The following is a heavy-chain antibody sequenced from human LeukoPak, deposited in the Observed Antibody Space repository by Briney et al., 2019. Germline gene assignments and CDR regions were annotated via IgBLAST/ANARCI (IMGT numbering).Heavy chain of an antibody. CDR2: INPNSGGT. CDR3: AREVSDSSGWYSTYYFDY. Sequence: GASVKVSCKASGGTFSSYAISWVRQAPGQGLEWMGWINPNSGGTNYAQKFQGRVTMTRDTSISTAYMELSRLRSDDTAVYYCAREVSDSSGWYSTYYFDYWGQGTLVTVSS. V-gene: IGHV1-2*02. J-gene: IGHJ4*02. CDR1: GGTFSSYA. D-gene: IGHD6-19*01.